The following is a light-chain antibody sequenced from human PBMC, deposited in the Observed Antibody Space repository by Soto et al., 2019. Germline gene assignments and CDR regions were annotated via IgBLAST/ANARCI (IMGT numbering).Light chain of an antibody. V-gene: IGLV2-11*01. J-gene: IGLJ3*02. CDR2: DVN. CDR1: SSDVGGYDY. Sequence: QSALTQPRSVSGSPGQSVTISCTGTSSDVGGYDYVSWYQQHPGKVPKLLIYDVNKRPSGVPDRFSGSKSGNTASLTISGLQAEDEADYYCCSHAGSYTFWLFGGGTKLTVL. CDR3: CSHAGSYTFWL.